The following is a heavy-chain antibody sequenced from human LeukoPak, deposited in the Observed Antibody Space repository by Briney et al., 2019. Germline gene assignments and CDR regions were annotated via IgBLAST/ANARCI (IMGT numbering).Heavy chain of an antibody. V-gene: IGHV3-43*02. Sequence: PGGSLRLSCVASELPIADFAMHWVRQAPGKGLEWVSLISGDGVSTFYADSVKGRFSISRDNSKNSLSLEMNSLRTEDTAMYYCARESGKFDYWGQGTLVAVSS. J-gene: IGHJ4*02. CDR2: ISGDGVST. CDR1: ELPIADFA. CDR3: ARESGKFDY.